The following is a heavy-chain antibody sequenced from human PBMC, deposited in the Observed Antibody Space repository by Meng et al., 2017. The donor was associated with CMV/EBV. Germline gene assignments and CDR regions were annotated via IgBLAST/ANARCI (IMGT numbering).Heavy chain of an antibody. V-gene: IGHV3-13*01. CDR2: IGTAGDT. Sequence: GESLKISCAASGFTFSSYDMHWVRQATGKGLEWVSAIGTAGDTYYPGSVKGRFTISRENAKNSLYLQMNSLRSEDTAVYYCASCSTSCYIGWYFDLWGRGTLVTVSS. CDR3: ASCSTSCYIGWYFDL. D-gene: IGHD2-2*02. J-gene: IGHJ2*01. CDR1: GFTFSSYD.